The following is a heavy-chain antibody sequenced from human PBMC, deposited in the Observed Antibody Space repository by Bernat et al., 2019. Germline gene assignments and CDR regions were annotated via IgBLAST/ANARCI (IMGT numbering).Heavy chain of an antibody. J-gene: IGHJ2*01. CDR1: GGSISSSSYY. V-gene: IGHV4-39*01. D-gene: IGHD6-19*01. Sequence: QLQLQESGPGLVKPSETLSLTCTVSGGSISSSSYYWGWIRQPPGKGLEWIGSIYYSGSTYYNPSPKSRVTISVDTSKNQFSLKLSSVTAADTAVYYCARRISSGWYGGWYFDLWGRGTLVTVSS. CDR2: IYYSGST. CDR3: ARRISSGWYGGWYFDL.